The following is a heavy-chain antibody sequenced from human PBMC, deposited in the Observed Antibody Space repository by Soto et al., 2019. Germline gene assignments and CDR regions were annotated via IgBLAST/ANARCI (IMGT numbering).Heavy chain of an antibody. Sequence: QLQLQESGPGLVKPSETLSLTCTVSGGSISSSSYCWGWIRQSPGKGLEWIGSIYYSGNTYYNPSLKSRVTISVDTSKNQFSLKLSSVTAADTAVYFCARLPTAMVTFDYWGQGTLVTVSS. CDR2: IYYSGNT. CDR1: GGSISSSSYC. CDR3: ARLPTAMVTFDY. V-gene: IGHV4-39*01. D-gene: IGHD5-18*01. J-gene: IGHJ4*02.